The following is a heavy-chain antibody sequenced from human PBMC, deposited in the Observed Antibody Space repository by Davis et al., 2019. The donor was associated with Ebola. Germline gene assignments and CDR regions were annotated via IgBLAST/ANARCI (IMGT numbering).Heavy chain of an antibody. J-gene: IGHJ4*02. V-gene: IGHV3-30-3*01. CDR2: TSYDGSNK. CDR1: GFIFSSYA. D-gene: IGHD2-15*01. Sequence: GGSLRLSCAASGFIFSSYAMHWVRQAPGKGLEWVAVTSYDGSNKNYADSVKGRFTISRDNSKNTLYLQMNSLRAEDTAVYYCARDHGYCSGGSCYSSYFDSWGQGTLLTVSS. CDR3: ARDHGYCSGGSCYSSYFDS.